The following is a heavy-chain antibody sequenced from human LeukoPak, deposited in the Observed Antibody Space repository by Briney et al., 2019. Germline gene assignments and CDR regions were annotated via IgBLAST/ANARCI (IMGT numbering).Heavy chain of an antibody. J-gene: IGHJ4*02. V-gene: IGHV3-53*01. Sequence: PGGSLRLSCAASGLSVSSTYMTWVRQTPGKGLEWVSVIYSGGGTNYADSLKGRFSISRANSKNTLYLQMNNLTAEDTAVYYCVGEGRYWGQGTLVTVSS. CDR3: VGEGRY. D-gene: IGHD4-17*01. CDR1: GLSVSSTY. CDR2: IYSGGGT.